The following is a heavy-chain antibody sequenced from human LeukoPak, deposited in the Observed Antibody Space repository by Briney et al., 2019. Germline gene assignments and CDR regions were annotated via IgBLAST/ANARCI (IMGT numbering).Heavy chain of an antibody. CDR1: GFTFSSYG. CDR2: ISYDGSNK. V-gene: IGHV3-30*18. D-gene: IGHD6-13*01. J-gene: IGHJ3*02. CDR3: AKDLSSWDAFDI. Sequence: GGSLRLSCAASGFTFSSYGMHWVRQAPGKGLEWVAVISYDGSNKYYADSVRGRFTISRDNSKNTLYLQMNSLRAEDTAVYYCAKDLSSWDAFDIWGQGTMVTVSS.